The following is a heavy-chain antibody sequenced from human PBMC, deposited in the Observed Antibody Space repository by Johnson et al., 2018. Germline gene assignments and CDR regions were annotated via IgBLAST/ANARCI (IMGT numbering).Heavy chain of an antibody. CDR2: IKSTTDGGTT. CDR1: GFSFKNAW. V-gene: IGHV3-15*01. Sequence: EVQLLESGGGWVKPGGSLRLSCAASGFSFKNAWMNWVRQAPGKGLEWVGRIKSTTDGGTTEYVAPVKGRLTISRDDSKTTLTVQMNSLKTEDTAVYYCTTGNYGAFDIWGQGTMVTVSS. J-gene: IGHJ3*02. CDR3: TTGNYGAFDI. D-gene: IGHD1-7*01.